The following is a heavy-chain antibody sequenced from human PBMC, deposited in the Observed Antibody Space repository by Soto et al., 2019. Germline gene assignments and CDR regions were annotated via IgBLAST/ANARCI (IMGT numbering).Heavy chain of an antibody. CDR3: GRLYYYVGFGHYNDY. J-gene: IGHJ4*02. CDR1: GFAFSDYS. CDR2: TRDKANSYTT. V-gene: IGHV3-72*01. D-gene: IGHD3-22*01. Sequence: GGSLRLSCAASGFAFSDYSMDWVRQAPGKGLEWVGRTRDKANSYTTEYAASVKGRFTISRDDSKNSLYLQMNSLKTEDTAVYFCGRLYYYVGFGHYNDYWGQGTLVTVSS.